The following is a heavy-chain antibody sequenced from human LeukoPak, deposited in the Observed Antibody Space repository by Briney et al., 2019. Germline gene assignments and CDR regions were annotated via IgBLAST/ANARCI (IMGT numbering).Heavy chain of an antibody. V-gene: IGHV3-30*18. CDR3: AKDLGTYYYDSSGYYPDY. J-gene: IGHJ4*02. D-gene: IGHD3-22*01. CDR2: ISYDGSNK. Sequence: GGSLRLSCAASGFTVSSNYMSWVRQAPGKGLEWVAVISYDGSNKYYADSVKGRFTISRDNSKNTLYLQMNSLRAEDTAVYYCAKDLGTYYYDSSGYYPDYWGQGTLVTVSS. CDR1: GFTVSSNY.